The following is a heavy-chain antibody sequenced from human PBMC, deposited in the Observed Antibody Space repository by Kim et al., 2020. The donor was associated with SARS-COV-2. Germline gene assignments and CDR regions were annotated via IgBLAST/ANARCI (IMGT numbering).Heavy chain of an antibody. D-gene: IGHD7-27*01. V-gene: IGHV5-10-1*01. Sequence: GESLKISCKGSGYSFTSYWISWVRQMPGKGLEWMGRIDPSDSYTNYSPSFQGHVTISADKSISTAYLQWSSLKASDTAMYYCARHESDWGSLNWFDPWGQGTLVTVSS. CDR1: GYSFTSYW. CDR3: ARHESDWGSLNWFDP. CDR2: IDPSDSYT. J-gene: IGHJ5*02.